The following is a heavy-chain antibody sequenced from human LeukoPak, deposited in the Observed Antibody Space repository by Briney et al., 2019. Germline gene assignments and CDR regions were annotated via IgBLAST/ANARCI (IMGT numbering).Heavy chain of an antibody. V-gene: IGHV4-59*08. Sequence: SETLSLTCTVSGGSISSYYWSWIRQPPGKGLEWIGYIYYSGSTNYNPSLKSRVTISVDTSKNQFSLKLSSVTAADTAVYYCARRGLDGYGDYSSFDYWGQGTLVAVSS. CDR1: GGSISSYY. J-gene: IGHJ4*02. CDR2: IYYSGST. D-gene: IGHD4-17*01. CDR3: ARRGLDGYGDYSSFDY.